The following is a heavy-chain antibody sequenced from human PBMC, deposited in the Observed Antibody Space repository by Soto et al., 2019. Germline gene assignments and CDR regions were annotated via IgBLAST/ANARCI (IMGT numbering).Heavy chain of an antibody. V-gene: IGHV3-30-3*01. CDR3: ARGKVAQGGDWFDP. Sequence: VGSLRLSCAASGFTFSSYAMHWVRQAPGKGLEWVAVISYDGSNKYYADSVKGRFTISRDNSKNTLYLQMNSLRAEDTAVYYCARGKVAQGGDWFDPWGQGTLVTVSS. CDR1: GFTFSSYA. D-gene: IGHD2-15*01. J-gene: IGHJ5*02. CDR2: ISYDGSNK.